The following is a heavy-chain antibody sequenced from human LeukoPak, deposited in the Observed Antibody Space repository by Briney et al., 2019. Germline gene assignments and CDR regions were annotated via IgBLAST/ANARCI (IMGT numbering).Heavy chain of an antibody. CDR1: GFTFSSYG. Sequence: PGGSLRLSCAASGFTFSSYGMHWVRQAPGKGLEWVAFIRYDGSNKYYADSVKGRFTISRDNSKNTLYLQMNSLRAEDTAVYYCAKQVTIFENRFDPWGQGTLVTVSS. CDR3: AKQVTIFENRFDP. D-gene: IGHD3-3*01. V-gene: IGHV3-30*02. J-gene: IGHJ5*02. CDR2: IRYDGSNK.